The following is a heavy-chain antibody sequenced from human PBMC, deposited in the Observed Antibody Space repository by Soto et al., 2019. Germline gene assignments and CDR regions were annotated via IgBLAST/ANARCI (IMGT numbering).Heavy chain of an antibody. Sequence: QVQLVQSGAEVKKPGSSVKVSCKASGGAFSSYTISWVRQAPGQGLEWMGRIIPILGIANYAQKFQGRVTITADKSTSTAYKELSSLRSEDTAVYYCASSVGVSAAAIDYWGQGTLVTVSS. D-gene: IGHD2-2*01. J-gene: IGHJ4*02. CDR2: IIPILGIA. CDR1: GGAFSSYT. CDR3: ASSVGVSAAAIDY. V-gene: IGHV1-69*02.